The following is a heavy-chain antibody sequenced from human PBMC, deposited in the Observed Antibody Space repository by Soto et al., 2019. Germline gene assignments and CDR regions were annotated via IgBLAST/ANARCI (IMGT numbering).Heavy chain of an antibody. CDR2: ISGNGFDT. Sequence: PGGSLRLSCAVSGLTFSSYAMSWVRQGPGKGLEWVSSISGNGFDTYYADSVKGRFTISRDNSKNTLYLQMNSLRAEDTAVYYCATETRFYGDAFDYWGQGTLVTVSS. J-gene: IGHJ4*02. CDR1: GLTFSSYA. D-gene: IGHD4-17*01. CDR3: ATETRFYGDAFDY. V-gene: IGHV3-23*01.